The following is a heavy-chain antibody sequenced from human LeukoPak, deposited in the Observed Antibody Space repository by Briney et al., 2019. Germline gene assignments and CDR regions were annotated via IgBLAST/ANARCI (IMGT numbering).Heavy chain of an antibody. Sequence: PGGSLRLSCAASGFTFSSYAMHWVRQAPGKGLEWVAVISYDGSNKYYADSVKGRFTISRDNSKNTLYLQMNSLRAEDTAVYYCAKRDCSGGSCSPYFDYWGQGTLVTVSS. CDR3: AKRDCSGGSCSPYFDY. CDR2: ISYDGSNK. D-gene: IGHD2-15*01. V-gene: IGHV3-30*07. J-gene: IGHJ4*02. CDR1: GFTFSSYA.